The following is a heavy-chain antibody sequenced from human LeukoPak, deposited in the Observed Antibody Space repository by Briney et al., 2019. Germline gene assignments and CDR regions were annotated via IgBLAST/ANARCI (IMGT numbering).Heavy chain of an antibody. Sequence: PSETLSLTCTVSGGSISGYYWSWIRQPPGKGLEWIGYIYYSGSTNYNPSLKSRVTMSVDTSKNQFSLKLSSVTAADTAVYYCARSSLRYFDYWGQGTLVTVSS. J-gene: IGHJ4*02. CDR3: ARSSLRYFDY. CDR1: GGSISGYY. V-gene: IGHV4-59*12. D-gene: IGHD3-9*01. CDR2: IYYSGST.